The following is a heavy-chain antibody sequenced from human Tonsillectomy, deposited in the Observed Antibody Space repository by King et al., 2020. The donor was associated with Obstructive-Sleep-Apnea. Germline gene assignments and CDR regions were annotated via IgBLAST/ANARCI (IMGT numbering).Heavy chain of an antibody. D-gene: IGHD3-9*01. CDR1: GGSISKDGHY. CDR3: ARPAYFDWSNFDY. Sequence: VPLQESGPGLVKPSQTLSLTCGVSGGSISKDGHYWSWIRQPPGKGLEWIGDIYYSGATFYNPSLKSRVTISVDTSKNQFSLNVSSVTAADTAVYYCARPAYFDWSNFDYWGQGTLVTVSS. CDR2: IYYSGAT. V-gene: IGHV4-31*11. J-gene: IGHJ4*02.